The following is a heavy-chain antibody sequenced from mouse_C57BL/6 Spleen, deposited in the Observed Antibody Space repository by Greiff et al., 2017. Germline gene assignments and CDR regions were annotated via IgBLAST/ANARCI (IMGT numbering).Heavy chain of an antibody. V-gene: IGHV1-69*01. Sequence: QVQLKQPGAELVMPGASVKLSCKASGYTFTSYWMHWVKQRPGQGLEWIGEIDPSDSYTNYNQKFKGKSTLTVDKSSSTAYMQLSSLTSEDSAVYYCARGNPNPMDYWGQGTSVTVSS. J-gene: IGHJ4*01. CDR2: IDPSDSYT. D-gene: IGHD2-1*01. CDR3: ARGNPNPMDY. CDR1: GYTFTSYW.